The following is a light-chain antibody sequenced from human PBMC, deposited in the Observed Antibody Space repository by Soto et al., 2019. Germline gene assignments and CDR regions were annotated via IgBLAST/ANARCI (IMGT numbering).Light chain of an antibody. Sequence: DIQMTQSPTSLSASVGDRVTITCRASQYIRNFVAWYQQKPGKAPKLLIYAASTLQSGVPSRFSGSGSGTDFTLNINSLQPEDVATYSCQKYSSVPVFGPGTKVEIK. CDR2: AAS. J-gene: IGKJ3*01. CDR3: QKYSSVPV. CDR1: QYIRNF. V-gene: IGKV1-27*01.